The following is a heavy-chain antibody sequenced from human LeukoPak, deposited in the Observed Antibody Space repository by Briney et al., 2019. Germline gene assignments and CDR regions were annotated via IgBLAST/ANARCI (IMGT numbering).Heavy chain of an antibody. V-gene: IGHV4-34*01. D-gene: IGHD3-3*01. CDR1: GVTFSGYY. CDR3: VRGTGPWIGYYSPLNFYFVY. Sequence: WETLCLTCAVYGVTFSGYYWSWVRQPPGKGLECIGANNHSGSTNYNPSFKSRVTISVDTSKNQFSLKLSSVTAAVTAVYYCVRGTGPWIGYYSPLNFYFVYWGRGTLVTVSS. J-gene: IGHJ4*02. CDR2: NNHSGST.